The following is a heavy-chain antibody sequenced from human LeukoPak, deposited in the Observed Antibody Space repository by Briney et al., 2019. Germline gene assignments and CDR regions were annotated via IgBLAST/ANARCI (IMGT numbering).Heavy chain of an antibody. V-gene: IGHV1-69*13. Sequence: SVKVSCKASRGTFSSYAISWVRQAPGQGLEWMGGIIPIFGTANYAQKFQGRVTITADESTSTAYMELSSLRSEDTAVYYCARDARHRYCSSSSCYRGWLDPWGQGTLVTVSS. J-gene: IGHJ5*02. CDR2: IIPIFGTA. CDR1: RGTFSSYA. CDR3: ARDARHRYCSSSSCYRGWLDP. D-gene: IGHD2-2*01.